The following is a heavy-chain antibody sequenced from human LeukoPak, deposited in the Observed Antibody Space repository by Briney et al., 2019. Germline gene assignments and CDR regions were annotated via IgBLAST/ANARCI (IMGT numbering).Heavy chain of an antibody. CDR2: ISSSGSTM. CDR3: ATYYDSAGFDFDY. V-gene: IGHV3-48*03. J-gene: IGHJ4*02. Sequence: GGSLRLPCAASGFTFRSYEMNWVRQAPGKGLEWVSYISSSGSTMYYADSVKGRFTISRDNAKNSLYLQMNSLRAEDTAVYYCATYYDSAGFDFDYWGQGTLVTVSS. CDR1: GFTFRSYE. D-gene: IGHD3-22*01.